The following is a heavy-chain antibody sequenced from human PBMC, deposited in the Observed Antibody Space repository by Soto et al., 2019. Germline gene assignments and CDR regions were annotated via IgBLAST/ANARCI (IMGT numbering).Heavy chain of an antibody. Sequence: GSGPTLVNPTETLTLTCTVSGFSLTTGKMGVSWIRQPPGKALEWLAHIFSDNERSYSTSLQGRLTISKDTSGSQVVLSMTTVDPVDTATYYCERMNVDSYQFYYAMDVWGQGTTVTVSS. CDR3: ERMNVDSYQFYYAMDV. CDR2: IFSDNER. J-gene: IGHJ6*02. V-gene: IGHV2-26*01. D-gene: IGHD4-17*01. CDR1: GFSLTTGKMG.